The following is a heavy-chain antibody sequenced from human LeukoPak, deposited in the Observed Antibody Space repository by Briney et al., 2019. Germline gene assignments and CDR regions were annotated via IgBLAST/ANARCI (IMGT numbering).Heavy chain of an antibody. CDR2: INPDGNKK. D-gene: IGHD5-18*01. J-gene: IGHJ4*02. V-gene: IGHV3-7*01. CDR3: ARGLAYSRLDY. Sequence: GGSLRLSCAVSGLTFSSSWMDWVRQTPGKGLEWVASINPDGNKKYSADSVKGRFTISRDNAENSLYLQMNSLRVEDTAFYYCARGLAYSRLDYWGQGMLVTVSS. CDR1: GLTFSSSW.